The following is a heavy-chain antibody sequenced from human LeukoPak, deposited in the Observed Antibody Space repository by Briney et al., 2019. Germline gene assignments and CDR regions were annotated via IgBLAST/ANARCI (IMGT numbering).Heavy chain of an antibody. V-gene: IGHV4-59*01. CDR1: GGSISSYY. J-gene: IGHJ4*02. CDR2: IYYSGST. D-gene: IGHD6-19*01. CDR3: ARGLSHSGRYLG. Sequence: PSETLSLTCTVSGGSISSYYWSWIRQPPGKGLEWIGYIYYSGSTNYNPSLKSRVTISVDTSKNQFSQKLSSVTAADTAVYYCARGLSHSGRYLGWGQGTLVTVSS.